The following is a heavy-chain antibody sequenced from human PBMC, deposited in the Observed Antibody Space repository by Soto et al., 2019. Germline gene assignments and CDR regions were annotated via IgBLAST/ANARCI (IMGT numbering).Heavy chain of an antibody. CDR3: ARDSQTGTTSATDY. CDR1: GYTFTSYG. J-gene: IGHJ4*02. Sequence: QVQLVQSGAEVKKPGASVKVSCQASGYTFTSYGISWVRQAPGQGLEWMGWISAYNGNTNYAQKLQGRVTMTTDTSTSTAYVELRGLRPDDTAVYYCARDSQTGTTSATDYWGQGTLVTVSS. D-gene: IGHD1-1*01. CDR2: ISAYNGNT. V-gene: IGHV1-18*01.